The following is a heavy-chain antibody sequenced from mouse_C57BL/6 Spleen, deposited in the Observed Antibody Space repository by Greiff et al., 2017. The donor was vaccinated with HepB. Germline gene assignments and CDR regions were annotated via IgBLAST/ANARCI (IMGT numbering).Heavy chain of an antibody. CDR1: GFTFSSYA. CDR3: ARDSIYDGYAGFDY. V-gene: IGHV5-4*01. Sequence: EVQGVESGGGLVKPGGSLKLSCAASGFTFSSYAMSWVRQTPEKRLEWVATISDGGSYTYYPDNVKGRFTISRDNAKNTLYLQMSHLTSEDTAMYYCARDSIYDGYAGFDYWGQGTTLTVSS. J-gene: IGHJ2*01. CDR2: ISDGGSYT. D-gene: IGHD2-3*01.